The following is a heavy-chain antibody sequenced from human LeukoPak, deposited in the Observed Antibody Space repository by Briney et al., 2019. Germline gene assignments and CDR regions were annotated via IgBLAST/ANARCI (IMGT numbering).Heavy chain of an antibody. CDR2: ISHNASTE. CDR1: GFTFSNYG. J-gene: IGHJ5*02. D-gene: IGHD3-16*02. V-gene: IGHV3-30*18. CDR3: AKTVWGSYRTLGDH. Sequence: PGKSLRLSCEASGFTFSNYGMNWVRQAPGKGLEWVAVISHNASTEYYADYGKGRFAISRDNSKNTVYLQMNSLRFEDTAIYYCAKTVWGSYRTLGDHWGQGTLVTVSS.